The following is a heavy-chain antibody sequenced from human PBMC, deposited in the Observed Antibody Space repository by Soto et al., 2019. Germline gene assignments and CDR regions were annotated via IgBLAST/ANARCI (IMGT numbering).Heavy chain of an antibody. V-gene: IGHV1-69*13. D-gene: IGHD3-3*01. Sequence: SVKVSCKASGGTFSSYAISWVRQAPGQGLEWIGGIIPIFGTANYAQKFQGRVTITADESTSTAYMELSSLRSEDTAVYYCARLSITIFGVGPYYYYYGMDVWGQGTTVTVSS. CDR3: ARLSITIFGVGPYYYYYGMDV. CDR1: GGTFSSYA. CDR2: IIPIFGTA. J-gene: IGHJ6*02.